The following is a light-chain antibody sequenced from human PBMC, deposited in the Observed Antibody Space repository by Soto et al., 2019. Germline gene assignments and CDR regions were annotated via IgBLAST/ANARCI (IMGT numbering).Light chain of an antibody. J-gene: IGKJ1*01. Sequence: DIQMTQSPSSLSASVGDRVTITCRASQSISRLLAWYQQKSGKAPKLLIYDVSSLESGVPSRFSGSGSGTEFALTISSLQPDDVATYYCQQYNGYSRTFGQGTKVDIK. V-gene: IGKV1-5*01. CDR2: DVS. CDR1: QSISRL. CDR3: QQYNGYSRT.